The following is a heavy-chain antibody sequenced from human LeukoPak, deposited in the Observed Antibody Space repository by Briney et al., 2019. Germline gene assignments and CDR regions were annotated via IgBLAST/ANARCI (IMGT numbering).Heavy chain of an antibody. D-gene: IGHD6-13*01. J-gene: IGHJ5*02. CDR2: ISYDGSNK. CDR1: GFTFSSYG. Sequence: GGSLRLSCAAFGFTFSSYGMHWVRQAPGKGLEWVAVISYDGSNKYYADSVKGRFTISRDNSKNTLYLQMNSLRAEDTAVYYCAKDYRAAASPSPSWFDPWGQGTLVTVSS. V-gene: IGHV3-30*18. CDR3: AKDYRAAASPSPSWFDP.